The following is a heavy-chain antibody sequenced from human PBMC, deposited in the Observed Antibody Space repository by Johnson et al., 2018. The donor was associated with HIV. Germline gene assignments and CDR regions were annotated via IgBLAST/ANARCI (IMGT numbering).Heavy chain of an antibody. Sequence: VHLVESGGGLVQPGGSLRLSCKASGLTFDSYSMSWVRQAPGKGLEWVSGIIPSGPGTHYADSVAGRFTISQDNSRNTVSLQIKSLRAEDTALYYCARRGGYCSGNICPHVFDIWGQGTMVTVSS. CDR3: ARRGGYCSGNICPHVFDI. D-gene: IGHD2-15*01. V-gene: IGHV3-23*04. CDR2: IIPSGPGT. J-gene: IGHJ3*02. CDR1: GLTFDSYS.